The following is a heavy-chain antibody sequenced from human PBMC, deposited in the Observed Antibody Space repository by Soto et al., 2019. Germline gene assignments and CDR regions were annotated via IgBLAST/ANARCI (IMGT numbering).Heavy chain of an antibody. V-gene: IGHV1-69*13. CDR1: GGTFSSYA. CDR3: ARTPEPGYFDY. CDR2: IIANYGTT. Sequence: SVKVSCKASGGTFSSYAISWVRQAPGQGLEWMGGIIANYGTTNYAQKFQGRVTMTADESTSTAYMELRSLRSDDTAVYYCARTPEPGYFDYWGQGTLVTVSS. J-gene: IGHJ4*02.